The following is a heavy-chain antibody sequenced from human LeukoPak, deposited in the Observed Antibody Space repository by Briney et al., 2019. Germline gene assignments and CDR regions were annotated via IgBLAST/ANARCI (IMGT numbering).Heavy chain of an antibody. D-gene: IGHD6-19*01. CDR3: AREVHSSGWYRSYYFDY. CDR1: GFTFSSYW. CDR2: INGDGSIT. V-gene: IGHV3-74*01. J-gene: IGHJ4*02. Sequence: GGSLRLSCAASGFTFSSYWMHWVRQAPGKGLLWVSRINGDGSITSTADSVRGRFTISRDNAKNSLYLQMNSLRAEDTAVYYCAREVHSSGWYRSYYFDYWGQGTLVTVSS.